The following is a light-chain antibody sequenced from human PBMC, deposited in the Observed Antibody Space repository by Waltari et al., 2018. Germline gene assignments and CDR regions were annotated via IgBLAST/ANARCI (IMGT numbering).Light chain of an antibody. Sequence: QSVLTQPPSASGTPGPRVTISCFVSRPHIGSRTVNGYPLSPGTAPNLLIYTNDQRPSGVPDRFSASKSGTSASLAISGLQSEDEADYYCSAWDDSLNGVVFGGGTKLTVL. J-gene: IGLJ2*01. V-gene: IGLV1-44*01. CDR1: RPHIGSRT. CDR3: SAWDDSLNGVV. CDR2: TND.